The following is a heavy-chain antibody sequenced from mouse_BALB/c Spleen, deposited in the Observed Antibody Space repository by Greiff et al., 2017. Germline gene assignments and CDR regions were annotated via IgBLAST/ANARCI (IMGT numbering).Heavy chain of an antibody. CDR2: IRLKSNNYAT. CDR1: GFTFSNYW. J-gene: IGHJ2*01. Sequence: EVKLQESGGGLVQPGGSMKLSCVASGFTFSNYWMNWVRQSPEKGLEWVAEIRLKSNNYATHYAESVKGRFTISRDDSKSSVYLQMNNLRAEDTGIYYCTRRGDYDDYWGQGTTLTVSS. V-gene: IGHV6-6*02. D-gene: IGHD2-4*01. CDR3: TRRGDYDDY.